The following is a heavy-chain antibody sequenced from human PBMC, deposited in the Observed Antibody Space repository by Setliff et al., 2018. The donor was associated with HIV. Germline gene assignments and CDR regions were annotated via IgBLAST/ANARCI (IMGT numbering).Heavy chain of an antibody. D-gene: IGHD3-16*02. CDR1: GFTFSNFW. V-gene: IGHV3-7*03. J-gene: IGHJ6*04. Sequence: GGSLRLSCAASGFTFSNFWMDWVRQAPGKGLEWVANIKEDGSEKYYVDSVRGRFTISRDNAKNSLYLQMNRLRAEDTAVYFCAKDSGVWGSYQDVWGKGTAVTVSS. CDR3: AKDSGVWGSYQDV. CDR2: IKEDGSEK.